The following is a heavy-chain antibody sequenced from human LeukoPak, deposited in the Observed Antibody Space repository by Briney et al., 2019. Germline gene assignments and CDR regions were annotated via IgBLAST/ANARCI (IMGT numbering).Heavy chain of an antibody. D-gene: IGHD6-19*01. Sequence: GGSLRLSCAASGFTFSSYSMNWVRQAPGKGLEWVSSISSSSSYIYHADSVKGRFTISRDNAKNSLYLQMNSLRAEDTAVYYCARVGSGWYFDYWGQGTLVTVSS. J-gene: IGHJ4*02. CDR2: ISSSSSYI. CDR1: GFTFSSYS. V-gene: IGHV3-21*01. CDR3: ARVGSGWYFDY.